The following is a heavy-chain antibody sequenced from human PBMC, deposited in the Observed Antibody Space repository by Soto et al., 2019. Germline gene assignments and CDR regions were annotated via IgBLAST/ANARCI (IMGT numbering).Heavy chain of an antibody. V-gene: IGHV3-11*01. J-gene: IGHJ6*03. CDR3: ARYSPIFGLHSAPYFYYYIEV. D-gene: IGHD3-3*01. CDR1: GFTFSDYY. CDR2: ISSSGSTI. Sequence: PGGSPKLSCAASGFTFSDYYMSWIRQAPGKGLEWVSYISSSGSTIYYADSVKGRFTISRDNAKNSLYLQMNSLRAEDTAVYYWARYSPIFGLHSAPYFYYYIEVWGKRTPV.